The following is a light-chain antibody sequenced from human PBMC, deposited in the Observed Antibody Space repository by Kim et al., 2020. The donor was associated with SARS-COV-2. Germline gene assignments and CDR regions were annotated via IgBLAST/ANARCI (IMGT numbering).Light chain of an antibody. CDR1: QTVSSNY. V-gene: IGKV3D-20*01. Sequence: PGERATRSCGASQTVSSNYFAWYQQKPGLAPRLLIYDASTRATGIPDRFSGSGSGTDFTLTISRLEPEDFAVYYCQQYGGSPKTFGQGTKVDIK. CDR3: QQYGGSPKT. CDR2: DAS. J-gene: IGKJ1*01.